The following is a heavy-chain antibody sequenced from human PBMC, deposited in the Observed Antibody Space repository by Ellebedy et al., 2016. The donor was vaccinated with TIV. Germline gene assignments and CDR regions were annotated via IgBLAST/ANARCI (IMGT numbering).Heavy chain of an antibody. Sequence: GESLKISXKGSGYSFTRYWLGWVRQMPGKGLEWMGIIYPADSDTSYSPSFQGQVTISADRSISTAYLLWSSLKASDTAIYYCARPSLYSGSSRYGMDVWGQGTTVTVSS. J-gene: IGHJ6*02. CDR1: GYSFTRYW. CDR2: IYPADSDT. D-gene: IGHD6-6*01. CDR3: ARPSLYSGSSRYGMDV. V-gene: IGHV5-51*01.